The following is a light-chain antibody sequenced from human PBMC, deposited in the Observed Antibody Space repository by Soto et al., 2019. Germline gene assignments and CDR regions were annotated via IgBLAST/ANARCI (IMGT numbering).Light chain of an antibody. CDR2: GNS. V-gene: IGLV1-40*01. Sequence: QSVLTQPPSVSGAPGQRVTISCTGSSSNIGAGYNVHWYQQLPGTAPKLLIYGNSNRPSGVPDRFSGSKSGTSASLAITGLHAEDEADYYCQSYDSSLSGWGFGGGTKVTVL. J-gene: IGLJ3*02. CDR1: SSNIGAGYN. CDR3: QSYDSSLSGWG.